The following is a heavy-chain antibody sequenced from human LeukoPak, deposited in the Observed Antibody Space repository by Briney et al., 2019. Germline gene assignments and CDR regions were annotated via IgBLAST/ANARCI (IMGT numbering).Heavy chain of an antibody. CDR1: GFTFSSYG. V-gene: IGHV3-30*18. CDR2: ISYDGSNK. D-gene: IGHD1-26*01. CDR3: AKEGSGCGELDY. J-gene: IGHJ4*02. Sequence: GRSLRLSCAASGFTFSSYGMHWVRQAPGKGLEWVAVISYDGSNKYYADSVKGRFTISRDNSKNTLYLQMNSLRAEDTAVYYCAKEGSGCGELDYWGQGTLVTVSS.